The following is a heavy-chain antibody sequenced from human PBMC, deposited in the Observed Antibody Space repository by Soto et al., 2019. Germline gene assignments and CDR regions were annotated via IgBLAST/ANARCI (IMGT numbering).Heavy chain of an antibody. CDR2: VYYNGST. CDR3: ARIVGYYSSSSCKDFDY. V-gene: IGHV4-61*08. CDR1: GGSVSSGGYY. D-gene: IGHD2-2*03. J-gene: IGHJ4*02. Sequence: SETLSLTCTVSGGSVSSGGYYWSWIRQPPGKGLEWIGYVYYNGSTKYNPSLKSRVTISVDTPKNQFSLKLSSVTAADTAVYYCARIVGYYSSSSCKDFDYWGQGTQVTVSS.